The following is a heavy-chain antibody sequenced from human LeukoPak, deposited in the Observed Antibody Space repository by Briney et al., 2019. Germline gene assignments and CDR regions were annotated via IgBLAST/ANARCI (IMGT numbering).Heavy chain of an antibody. D-gene: IGHD3-22*01. CDR1: GYIFTSYV. Sequence: ALVKVSCKASGYIFTSYVLHWVRQAPGRGLEWMGWINTNTGNPTYAQGFTGRFVFSLDTSVSTAYLQISSLKADDTAMYYCARGDYETHGYQTRWGQGTLVTVSS. CDR2: INTNTGNP. CDR3: ARGDYETHGYQTR. V-gene: IGHV7-4-1*02. J-gene: IGHJ4*02.